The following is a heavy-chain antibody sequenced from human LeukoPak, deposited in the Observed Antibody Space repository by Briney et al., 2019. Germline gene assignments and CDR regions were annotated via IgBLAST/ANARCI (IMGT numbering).Heavy chain of an antibody. CDR3: AKDVWWSVS. CDR1: GFTFSSYA. D-gene: IGHD2-8*02. J-gene: IGHJ5*02. CDR2: ISDIGRA. Sequence: GGSLRLSCAASGFTFSSYAMSWFRQAPGKGLEWVSGISDIGRAYYADSVKGRFTISRDNSKNTLYVQMNSLRAEDMAIYYCAKDVWWSVSWGQGTLVTVSS. V-gene: IGHV3-23*01.